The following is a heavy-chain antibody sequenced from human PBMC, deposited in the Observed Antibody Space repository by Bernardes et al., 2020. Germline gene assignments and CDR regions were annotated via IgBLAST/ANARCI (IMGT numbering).Heavy chain of an antibody. D-gene: IGHD3-22*01. V-gene: IGHV4-38-2*02. Sequence: SETLSLTCAVSGYSISSGYYWGWIRQPPGKGLEWIGSIYHSGSTYYNPSLKSRVTISVDTSKNQFSLKLSSVTAADTAVYYCARDVTINREYYYDSSGYYFDWFDPWGQGTLVTVSS. J-gene: IGHJ5*02. CDR2: IYHSGST. CDR3: ARDVTINREYYYDSSGYYFDWFDP. CDR1: GYSISSGYY.